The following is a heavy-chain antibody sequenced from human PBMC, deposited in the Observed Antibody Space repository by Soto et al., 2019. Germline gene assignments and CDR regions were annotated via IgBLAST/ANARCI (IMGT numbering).Heavy chain of an antibody. CDR3: AAATTWNFHFPY. D-gene: IGHD1-7*01. CDR1: VFTISTHG. CDR2: IWYDGSNK. Sequence: QAQLGESGGGVVQPGPSLRLSCAASVFTISTHGMHWVRQAPDKGLEWLANIWYDGSNKFYAESVKGRFSISKDNSKYTLYLQMSSLRAEDTAVYYCAAATTWNFHFPYRGQGTQLTVYS. V-gene: IGHV3-33*03. J-gene: IGHJ4*02.